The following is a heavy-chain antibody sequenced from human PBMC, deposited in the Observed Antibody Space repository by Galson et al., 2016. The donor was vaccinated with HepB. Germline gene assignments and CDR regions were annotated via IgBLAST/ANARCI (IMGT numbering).Heavy chain of an antibody. V-gene: IGHV3-7*01. CDR1: GFRFSAYW. Sequence: SLRLSCAASGFRFSAYWLAWVRQAPGKGLEYVGNINEDGSRTHYLDSAKGRFTISRDNAKNSVALQMDSLRADDTALYYCWSGYTSGIWGQGTRVTVSS. D-gene: IGHD6-19*01. CDR3: WSGYTSGI. J-gene: IGHJ3*02. CDR2: INEDGSRT.